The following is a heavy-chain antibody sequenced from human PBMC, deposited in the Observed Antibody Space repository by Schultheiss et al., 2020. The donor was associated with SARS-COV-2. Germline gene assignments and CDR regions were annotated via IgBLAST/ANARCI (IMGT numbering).Heavy chain of an antibody. CDR3: AIYLGSNADY. Sequence: GGSLRLSCAASGFTFSSYGMHWVRQAPGKGLEWVAVISYDGSNKYYADSVKGRFTFSSDNSKNTVYLQMNSLRAEDTAIYYCAIYLGSNADYWGPGTLVTVSS. CDR2: ISYDGSNK. D-gene: IGHD4/OR15-4a*01. V-gene: IGHV3-30*03. J-gene: IGHJ4*02. CDR1: GFTFSSYG.